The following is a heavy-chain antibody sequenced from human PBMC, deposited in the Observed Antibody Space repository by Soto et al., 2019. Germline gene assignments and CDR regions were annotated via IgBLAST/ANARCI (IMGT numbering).Heavy chain of an antibody. CDR3: ARRSSTVAGWGTFDY. V-gene: IGHV3-7*01. CDR2: IKQDGSEN. J-gene: IGHJ4*02. CDR1: GFTFSSYR. D-gene: IGHD6-19*01. Sequence: EVQLVESGGGLVQPGGSLRLSCEASGFTFSSYRMSWVRQAPGKGLEWVAHIKQDGSENYYVDSVKGRFTISKENAKNSQNRQINRLIAEDKAVYYCARRSSTVAGWGTFDYWGQGTLVTASS.